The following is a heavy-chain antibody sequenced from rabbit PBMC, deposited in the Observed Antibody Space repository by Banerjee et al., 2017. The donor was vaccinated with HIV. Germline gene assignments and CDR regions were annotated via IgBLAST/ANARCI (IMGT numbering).Heavy chain of an antibody. J-gene: IGHJ4*01. Sequence: QEQLEESGGGLVQPGGSLKLSCKASGFIFSDNYAMCCVRQAPGKGLEWIACIDVSSSGSTYYASWAKGRFTISRTSSTTVALQMTSLTAADTATYFCARDPAGREDFNLWGPGTLVTVS. D-gene: IGHD4-2*01. CDR1: GFIFSDNYA. V-gene: IGHV1S45*01. CDR2: IDVSSSGST. CDR3: ARDPAGREDFNL.